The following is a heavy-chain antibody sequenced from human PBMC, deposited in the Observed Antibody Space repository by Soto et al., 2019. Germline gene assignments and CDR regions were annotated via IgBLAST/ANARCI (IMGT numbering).Heavy chain of an antibody. Sequence: EVQLVESGGGLVQPGGSLRLSCAASGFTFSDFWMDWVRQAPGKGLEWVAKIKEDGSEKYYVDSVKGRFIISRDNARNLVFLQMNSLRAEDAAVYYCARVRPGNYRDYWGQGTLVTVSS. CDR3: ARVRPGNYRDY. V-gene: IGHV3-7*03. J-gene: IGHJ4*02. D-gene: IGHD3-10*01. CDR2: IKEDGSEK. CDR1: GFTFSDFW.